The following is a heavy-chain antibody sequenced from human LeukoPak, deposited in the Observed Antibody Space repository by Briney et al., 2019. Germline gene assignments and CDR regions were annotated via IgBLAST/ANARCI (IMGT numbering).Heavy chain of an antibody. Sequence: ASVKVSCKASAYTFTSYGISWVRQAPGQGLEWMGWISAHNGNTNYAQKFQGRVTMTTDTSTRTAYMELRSLRADDTAVYYCARDPPPDYGDYAGRHYYGMDVWGQGTTVTVSS. CDR2: ISAHNGNT. J-gene: IGHJ6*02. CDR3: ARDPPPDYGDYAGRHYYGMDV. D-gene: IGHD4-17*01. V-gene: IGHV1-18*01. CDR1: AYTFTSYG.